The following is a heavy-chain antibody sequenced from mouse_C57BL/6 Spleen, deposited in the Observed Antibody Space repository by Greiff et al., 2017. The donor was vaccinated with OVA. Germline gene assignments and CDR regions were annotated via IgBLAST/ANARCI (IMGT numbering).Heavy chain of an antibody. J-gene: IGHJ1*03. CDR1: GFTFSSYA. CDR3: TREHWDRYFDV. D-gene: IGHD4-1*01. V-gene: IGHV5-9-1*02. CDR2: ISSGGDYI. Sequence: EVKLQESGEGLVKPGGSLKLSCAASGFTFSSYAMSWVRQTPEKRLEWVAYISSGGDYIYYADTVKGRFTISRDNARNTLYLQMSSLKSEDADMYYCTREHWDRYFDVWGTGTTVTVSS.